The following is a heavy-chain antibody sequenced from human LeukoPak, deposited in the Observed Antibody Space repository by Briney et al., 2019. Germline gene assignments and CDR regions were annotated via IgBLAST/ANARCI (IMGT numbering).Heavy chain of an antibody. Sequence: ASVKVSCKASGYTFTSYDINWVRQATGQGLEWMGWMNPNNGNTGYAQKFQGRVTMTRNTSISTAYMELSSLRSEDTAVYYCARGSYACSSTSCYRAWFDPWGQGTLVTVSS. D-gene: IGHD2-2*01. CDR3: ARGSYACSSTSCYRAWFDP. CDR2: MNPNNGNT. J-gene: IGHJ5*02. V-gene: IGHV1-8*01. CDR1: GYTFTSYD.